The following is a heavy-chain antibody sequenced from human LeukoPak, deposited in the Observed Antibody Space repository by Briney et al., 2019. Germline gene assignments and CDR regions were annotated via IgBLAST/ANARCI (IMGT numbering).Heavy chain of an antibody. J-gene: IGHJ4*02. D-gene: IGHD5-24*01. CDR1: GGSISNYY. CDR2: IYYTGNT. V-gene: IGHV4-59*01. Sequence: SETLSLTCTVSGGSISNYYWNWIRQPPGKGLEWIGYIYYTGNTNYNPSLKSRVTISVDTSKNQFCLKVISVTAADTTVYYCARVIEMATIAFYFDYWGQGTLVTVSS. CDR3: ARVIEMATIAFYFDY.